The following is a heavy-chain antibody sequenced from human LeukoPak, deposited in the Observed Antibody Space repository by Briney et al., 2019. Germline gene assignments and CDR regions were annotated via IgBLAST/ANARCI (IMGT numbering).Heavy chain of an antibody. D-gene: IGHD5-24*01. CDR1: GYTFTSYY. V-gene: IGHV1-2*06. CDR2: INPNSGGT. CDR3: ATREMATIRFDY. Sequence: ASVKVSCKASGYTFTSYYMHWVRQAPGKGLEWMGRINPNSGGTNYAQKFQGRVTMTRDTSISTAYMELSRLRSDDTAVYYCATREMATIRFDYWGQGTLVTVSS. J-gene: IGHJ4*02.